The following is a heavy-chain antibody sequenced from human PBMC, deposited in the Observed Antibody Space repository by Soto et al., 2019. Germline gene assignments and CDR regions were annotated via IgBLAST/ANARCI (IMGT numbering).Heavy chain of an antibody. J-gene: IGHJ4*02. CDR3: AREGVGYYYGSGSYYHFDY. Sequence: QVQLVESGGGVVQPGRSLRLSCAASGFTFSSYGMHWVRQAPGKGLEWVAVIWYDGSNKYYADSVKGRFTISRDNSKNTLYLPMNSLRAEDTAVYYCAREGVGYYYGSGSYYHFDYWGQGTLVTVSS. V-gene: IGHV3-33*01. CDR1: GFTFSSYG. CDR2: IWYDGSNK. D-gene: IGHD3-10*01.